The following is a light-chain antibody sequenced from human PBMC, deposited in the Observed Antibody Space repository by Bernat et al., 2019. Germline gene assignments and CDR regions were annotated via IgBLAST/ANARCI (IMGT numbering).Light chain of an antibody. Sequence: DVQLTQSPSFLSASVGDRVTITCRASQDIGNYLAWYQQRPGRAPELLIYSASTLQSGVPSRFSGSGSGTQFTLTISSLQPEDFAIYYCQQLRGFPPFAFGPGTKVDV. CDR3: QQLRGFPPFA. J-gene: IGKJ3*01. CDR1: QDIGNY. V-gene: IGKV1-9*01. CDR2: SAS.